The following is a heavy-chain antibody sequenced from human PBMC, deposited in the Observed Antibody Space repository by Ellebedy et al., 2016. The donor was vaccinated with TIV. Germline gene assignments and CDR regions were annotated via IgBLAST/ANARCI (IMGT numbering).Heavy chain of an antibody. CDR3: AKDLNYGGDY. Sequence: SLKISXAASGFTFDDYAMHWVRQAPGKGLEWVSGISWNSGSIGYADSVKGRFTISRDNAKNSLYLQMNSLRAEDTALYYCAKDLNYGGDYWGQGTLVTVPS. CDR2: ISWNSGSI. V-gene: IGHV3-9*01. CDR1: GFTFDDYA. J-gene: IGHJ4*02. D-gene: IGHD4-17*01.